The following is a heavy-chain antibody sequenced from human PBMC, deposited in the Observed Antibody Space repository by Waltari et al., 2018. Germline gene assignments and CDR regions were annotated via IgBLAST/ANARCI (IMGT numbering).Heavy chain of an antibody. V-gene: IGHV4-39*01. CDR2: IYYRGTT. CDR1: GGSISSSSYY. J-gene: IGHJ3*02. Sequence: QLQLQESGPGLVKPSETLSLTCTVSGGSISSSSYYWGWIRQPPGKGLEWIGSIYYRGTTYYNPSLKSRVTISVDTSKNQFSLKLSSVTATDTAVYYCARHGPYSSSWTLGAFDIWGQGTMVTVSS. CDR3: ARHGPYSSSWTLGAFDI. D-gene: IGHD6-13*01.